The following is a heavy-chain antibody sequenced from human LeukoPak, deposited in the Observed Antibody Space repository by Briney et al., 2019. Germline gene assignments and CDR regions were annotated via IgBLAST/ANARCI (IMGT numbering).Heavy chain of an antibody. CDR1: GFTFNNYA. V-gene: IGHV3-21*01. Sequence: PGGSLRLSCAAAGFTFNNYAMGWVRQAPGKGLEWVASISSTSTFIYSADSVKGRFTISRDTAKNSLFLQMNSLRAEDTAIYYCARDYFDSSDYPQTYYYYYMDVWGKGTTVTVSS. CDR3: ARDYFDSSDYPQTYYYYYMDV. D-gene: IGHD3-22*01. J-gene: IGHJ6*03. CDR2: ISSTSTFI.